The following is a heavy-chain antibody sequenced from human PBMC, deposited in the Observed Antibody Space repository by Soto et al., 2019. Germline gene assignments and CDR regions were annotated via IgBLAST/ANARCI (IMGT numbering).Heavy chain of an antibody. D-gene: IGHD2-15*01. Sequence: GGSLRLSCAASGFTFSSYSMNWVRQAPGKGLEWVSYISSSSSTIYYADSVKGRFTISRDNAKNSLYLQMNSLRAEDTAVYYCAIGYCSGGSCYANDAFDIWGQGTMVTVSS. V-gene: IGHV3-48*01. CDR2: ISSSSSTI. CDR1: GFTFSSYS. J-gene: IGHJ3*02. CDR3: AIGYCSGGSCYANDAFDI.